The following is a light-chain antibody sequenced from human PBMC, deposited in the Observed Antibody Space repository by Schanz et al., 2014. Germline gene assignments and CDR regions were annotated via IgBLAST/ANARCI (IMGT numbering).Light chain of an antibody. CDR3: QQSYSTPRT. V-gene: IGKV1-39*01. CDR1: QSISSY. Sequence: DIQMTQSPSSLSASVGDRVTITCRASQSISSYLNWYQQKPGKAPELLMYAASSLQSGVPSRFSGSGSGTDFTLTISSLQPEDFATYYCQQSYSTPRTFGQGTKVDVK. CDR2: AAS. J-gene: IGKJ1*01.